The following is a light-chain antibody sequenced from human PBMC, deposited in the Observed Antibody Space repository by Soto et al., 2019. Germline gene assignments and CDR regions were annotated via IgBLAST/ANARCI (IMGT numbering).Light chain of an antibody. J-gene: IGKJ1*01. CDR1: QSVSSY. V-gene: IGKV3D-15*01. Sequence: EIVLTQSPATLSLSPGERATLSFRASQSVSSYLAWYQQKPGQAPRLLIYGASSRATGIPDRFSGSGSGTDFTLTISSLQSVDFAVYYCQQYDNWPQTFGQGTKVDIK. CDR3: QQYDNWPQT. CDR2: GAS.